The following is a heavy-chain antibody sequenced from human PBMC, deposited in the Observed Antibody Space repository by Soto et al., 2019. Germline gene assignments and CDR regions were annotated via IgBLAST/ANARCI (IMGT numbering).Heavy chain of an antibody. CDR2: INPNSGGT. V-gene: IGHV1-2*04. J-gene: IGHJ3*02. D-gene: IGHD3-10*01. Sequence: ASVKASCKAPRDAFPGYYIHWVRQAPGQGLEWMGWINPNSGGTNYAQKFPGWVTMTRDTSISTAYMELSRLRSDDTAVYYCARATHASGSHYDAFEIWGQGTMVTVSS. CDR1: RDAFPGYY. CDR3: ARATHASGSHYDAFEI.